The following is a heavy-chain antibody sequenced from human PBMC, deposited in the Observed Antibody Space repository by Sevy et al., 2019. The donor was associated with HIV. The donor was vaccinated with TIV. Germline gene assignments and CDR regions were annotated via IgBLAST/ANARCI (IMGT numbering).Heavy chain of an antibody. V-gene: IGHV3-23*01. CDR2: ISGSGGST. CDR1: GFILNSYA. CDR3: AEGYGSGSPPDY. D-gene: IGHD3-10*01. J-gene: IGHJ4*02. Sequence: GGSLRLSCSASGFILNSYAMTWVRQAPGKGLEWVSGISGSGGSTYYADSVKGRFTISRDNSRNTLYLEMNSLRAEDTAVYYCAEGYGSGSPPDYWGQGTLVTVSS.